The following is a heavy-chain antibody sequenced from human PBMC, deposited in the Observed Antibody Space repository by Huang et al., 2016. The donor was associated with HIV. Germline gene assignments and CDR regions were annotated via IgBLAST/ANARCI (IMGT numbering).Heavy chain of an antibody. D-gene: IGHD3-16*01. CDR3: AREIMISFGGPFDS. J-gene: IGHJ5*01. CDR2: INHAGVT. CDR1: GGSFSGYF. V-gene: IGHV4-34*02. Sequence: QVQLEQWGAGLLKPSETLSLTCAVYGGSFSGYFWHWFRQSPGKGLEWIGQINHAGVTDYNASIKSRATISGDTSKNQFSVRLTSVTAADAAIYYCAREIMISFGGPFDSWGHGNLVTVSS.